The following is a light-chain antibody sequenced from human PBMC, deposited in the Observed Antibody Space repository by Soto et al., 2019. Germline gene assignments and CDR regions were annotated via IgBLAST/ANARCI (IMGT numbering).Light chain of an antibody. V-gene: IGKV3-20*01. CDR3: QLYGSSLT. CDR2: GAS. Sequence: ENVLTQCPDTLSLSQGERATLSCRASQSISSRYLVWYQQKPGQAPRLLIYGASNRATGVPARFSGSGSGSDFTLTISRLEPADFAVYYCQLYGSSLTFRGGTKVEIK. J-gene: IGKJ4*01. CDR1: QSISSRY.